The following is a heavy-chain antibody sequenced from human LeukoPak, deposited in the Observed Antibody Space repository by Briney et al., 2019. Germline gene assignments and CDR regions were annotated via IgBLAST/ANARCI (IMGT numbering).Heavy chain of an antibody. CDR2: IIPIFGTA. CDR1: GGTFSSYA. V-gene: IGHV1-69*01. J-gene: IGHJ5*02. CDR3: ARDSISSSSLLSGWFDP. Sequence: GSSVKVSGKASGGTFSSYAISWVRQAPGQGLEWMGGIIPIFGTANYAQKFQGRVTITADESTSTAYMELSSLRSEDTAVYYCARDSISSSSLLSGWFDPWGQGTLVTVSS. D-gene: IGHD6-13*01.